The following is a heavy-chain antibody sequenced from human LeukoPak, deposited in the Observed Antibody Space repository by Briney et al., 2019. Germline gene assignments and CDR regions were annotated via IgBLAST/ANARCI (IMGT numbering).Heavy chain of an antibody. CDR3: VKGNLYYYDSSGPDY. Sequence: GGSLRLSCSASGFTSSSYAMHWVRQAPGQGLEYVSAISSNGGSTYYAESVKGRFTISRDNSKNTLYLQMSSLRAEDTAVYYCVKGNLYYYDSSGPDYWGQGTLVTVSS. CDR2: ISSNGGST. D-gene: IGHD3-22*01. CDR1: GFTSSSYA. V-gene: IGHV3-64D*06. J-gene: IGHJ4*02.